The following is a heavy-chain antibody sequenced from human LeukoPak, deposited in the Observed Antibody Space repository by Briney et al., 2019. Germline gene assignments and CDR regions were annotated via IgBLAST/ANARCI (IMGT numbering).Heavy chain of an antibody. CDR3: ARGVEDIVVVVAATLLIWFDP. CDR2: IYYSGST. Sequence: SETLSLTCTVSGGSISSGDYYWSWIRQPPGKGLEWIGYIYYSGSTYYNPSLKSRVTISVDTSKNQFSLKLSSVTATDTAVYYCARGVEDIVVVVAATLLIWFDPWGQGTLVTVSS. J-gene: IGHJ5*02. CDR1: GGSISSGDYY. V-gene: IGHV4-30-4*01. D-gene: IGHD2-15*01.